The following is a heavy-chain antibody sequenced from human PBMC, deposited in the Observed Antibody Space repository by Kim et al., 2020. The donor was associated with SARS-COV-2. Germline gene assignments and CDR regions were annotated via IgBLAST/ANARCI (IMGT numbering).Heavy chain of an antibody. D-gene: IGHD3-10*01. J-gene: IGHJ4*02. Sequence: NQTQKRKDRLTMTTDNSTRTAYMELRSLRSDDTAVYYCARDGVDIPLFGYWGQGTLVTVSS. V-gene: IGHV1-18*01. CDR3: ARDGVDIPLFGY.